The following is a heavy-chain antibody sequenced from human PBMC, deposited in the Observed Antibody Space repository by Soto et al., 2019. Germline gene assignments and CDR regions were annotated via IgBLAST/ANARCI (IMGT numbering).Heavy chain of an antibody. D-gene: IGHD2-2*01. CDR2: IIPIFGTA. Sequence: SVKVSCKASGGTFSSYAISWVRQAPGQGLEWMRGIIPIFGTANYAQKLQGRVTITADESTSTAYMELSSLRSEDTAVYYCARSIVVVPAAIPAYYYYGMDVWGQGTTVTVSS. CDR1: GGTFSSYA. V-gene: IGHV1-69*13. J-gene: IGHJ6*02. CDR3: ARSIVVVPAAIPAYYYYGMDV.